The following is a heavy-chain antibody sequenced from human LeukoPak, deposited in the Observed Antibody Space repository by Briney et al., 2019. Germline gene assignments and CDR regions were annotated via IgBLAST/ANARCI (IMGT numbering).Heavy chain of an antibody. Sequence: SETLSLTCTVSGGSISSGHYYWSWIRQPAGKGLEWIGRIYSSGSTNHNPSLKSLVTISTDTSKNQFSLKLSSVTGADTAVYYCASTDTNGGAFDIWGQGTMVTVSS. CDR3: ASTDTNGGAFDI. J-gene: IGHJ3*02. CDR1: GGSISSGHYY. CDR2: IYSSGST. D-gene: IGHD2-8*01. V-gene: IGHV4-61*02.